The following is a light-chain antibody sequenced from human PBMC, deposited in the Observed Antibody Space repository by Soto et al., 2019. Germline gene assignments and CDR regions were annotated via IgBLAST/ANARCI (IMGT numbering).Light chain of an antibody. CDR1: QSVSRY. Sequence: EIVLTQSPATLSLSPGERATLSCRASQSVSRYFAWYQQRPGQAPRLLIYDASNRATGVPARFSGSGSGTDFTLTISSLEPEDFAVYYWQQRSNWPVTFGQGTKVEIK. V-gene: IGKV3-11*01. J-gene: IGKJ1*01. CDR3: QQRSNWPVT. CDR2: DAS.